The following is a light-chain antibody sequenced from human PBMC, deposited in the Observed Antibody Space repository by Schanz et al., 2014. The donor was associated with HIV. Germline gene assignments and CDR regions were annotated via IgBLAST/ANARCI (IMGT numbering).Light chain of an antibody. CDR3: QSYDSGLSGWV. V-gene: IGLV1-40*01. Sequence: QSVLTQPPSVSGALGQRVTISCTGSSSNIGSVYDVHWYQQLPGTAPKHLIFANSDRPSGVPDRFSGSKSGTSASLAITGLQAEDEADYYCQSYDSGLSGWVFGGGTKLT. CDR2: ANS. J-gene: IGLJ3*02. CDR1: SSNIGSVYD.